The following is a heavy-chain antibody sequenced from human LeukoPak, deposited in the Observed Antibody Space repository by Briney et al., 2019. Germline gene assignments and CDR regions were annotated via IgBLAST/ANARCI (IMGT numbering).Heavy chain of an antibody. CDR3: ARGGGGAYYYYGMDV. J-gene: IGHJ6*02. Sequence: PSQTLSLTCTVSGGSISSGGYYWSWIRQHPGKDLEWIGYIYYSGSTYYNPSLKSRVTISVDTSKNQFSLKLSSVTAADTAVYYCARGGGGAYYYYGMDVWGQGTTVTVSS. CDR2: IYYSGST. V-gene: IGHV4-31*03. CDR1: GGSISSGGYY. D-gene: IGHD2-21*01.